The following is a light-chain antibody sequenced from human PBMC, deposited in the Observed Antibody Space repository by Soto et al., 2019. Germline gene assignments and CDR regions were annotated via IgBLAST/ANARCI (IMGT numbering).Light chain of an antibody. CDR3: QQYNNWPPVT. Sequence: EIVMTQSPATLSVSPGERATLSCRASQSVSSSYLAWYQQKPGQAPRLLIYGASSRATGIPDRFSGSGSGTEFTLTISSLQSEDFAVYYCQQYNNWPPVTFSQGTKVDIK. CDR2: GAS. V-gene: IGKV3D-15*01. CDR1: QSVSSSY. J-gene: IGKJ1*01.